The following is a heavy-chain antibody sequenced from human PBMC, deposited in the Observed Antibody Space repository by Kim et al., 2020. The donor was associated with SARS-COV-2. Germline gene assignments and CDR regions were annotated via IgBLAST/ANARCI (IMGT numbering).Heavy chain of an antibody. CDR2: IIPIFGTA. D-gene: IGHD3-16*01. CDR3: AAADDYVWGSYTTLDY. Sequence: SVKVSCKASGGTFSSYAISWVRQAPGQGPEWMGGIIPIFGTANYAQKFQGRVTITADKSTSTAYMELSSLRSEDTAVYYCAAADDYVWGSYTTLDYWGQGTLVTVSS. CDR1: GGTFSSYA. J-gene: IGHJ4*02. V-gene: IGHV1-69*06.